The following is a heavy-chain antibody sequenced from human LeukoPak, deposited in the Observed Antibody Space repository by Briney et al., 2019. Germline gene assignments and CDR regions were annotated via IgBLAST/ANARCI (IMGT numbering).Heavy chain of an antibody. CDR3: ARAMYSSSSNFDY. Sequence: GGSLRLSCAASGFIFSGHGMHWVRQAPGKGLEWVTFIRSDGDKKYYGDSVKGRFTISKDNSKNSLYLQMNSLRAEDTAVYYCARAMYSSSSNFDYWGQGTLVTVSS. CDR2: IRSDGDKK. J-gene: IGHJ4*02. D-gene: IGHD6-6*01. V-gene: IGHV3-30*02. CDR1: GFIFSGHG.